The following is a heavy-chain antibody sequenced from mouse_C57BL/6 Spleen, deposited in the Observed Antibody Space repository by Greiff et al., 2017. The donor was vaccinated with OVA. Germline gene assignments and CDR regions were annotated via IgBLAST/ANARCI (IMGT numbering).Heavy chain of an antibody. CDR2: ISSGGSYT. D-gene: IGHD1-1*01. J-gene: IGHJ4*01. Sequence: EVQLVESGGDLVKPGGSLKLSCAASGFTFSSYGMSWVRQTPDKRLEWVATISSGGSYTYYPDSVKGRFTISRDNAKNTLYLQMSSLKSEDTAMYYCARLGTTVAYAMDYWGQGTSVTVSS. V-gene: IGHV5-6*01. CDR3: ARLGTTVAYAMDY. CDR1: GFTFSSYG.